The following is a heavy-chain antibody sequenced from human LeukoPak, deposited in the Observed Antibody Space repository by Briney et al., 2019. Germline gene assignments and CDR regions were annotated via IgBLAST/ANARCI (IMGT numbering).Heavy chain of an antibody. CDR1: GFTFSSYG. CDR3: ARDLVWFGELLPFDY. D-gene: IGHD3-10*01. V-gene: IGHV3-33*01. CDR2: IWYDGSNK. Sequence: PGGSLRLSCAASGFTFSSYGMHWVRQAPGKGLEWVAVIWYDGSNKYYADSVKGRFTISRDNSKNTLYLQMNSLRAEDTAVYYCARDLVWFGELLPFDYWGQGTLVTVSS. J-gene: IGHJ4*02.